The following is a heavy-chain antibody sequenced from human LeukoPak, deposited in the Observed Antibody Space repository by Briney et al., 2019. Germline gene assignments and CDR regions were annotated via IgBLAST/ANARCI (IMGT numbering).Heavy chain of an antibody. CDR2: INPSGGST. Sequence: GASVKVSCKASGYTFTSYYTHWVRQAPGQGLEWMGIINPSGGSTSYAQKFQGRVTMTRNTSISTAYMELSSLRSEDTAVYYCARGPRDGYKTFDYWGQGTLVTVSS. CDR1: GYTFTSYY. V-gene: IGHV1-46*01. D-gene: IGHD5-24*01. CDR3: ARGPRDGYKTFDY. J-gene: IGHJ4*02.